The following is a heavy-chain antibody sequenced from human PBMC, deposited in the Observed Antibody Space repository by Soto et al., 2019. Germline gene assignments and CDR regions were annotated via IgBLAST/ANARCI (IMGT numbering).Heavy chain of an antibody. CDR2: IIPIFGTA. Sequence: ASVKVSCKASGGTFSSYAISWVRQAPGQGLEWMGGIIPIFGTANYAQKFQGRVTITADESTSTAYMELSSLRSEDTAVYYCARGRRVTIFGVVGALGGDYYYGMDVRGQGTTVTVSS. CDR1: GGTFSSYA. J-gene: IGHJ6*02. V-gene: IGHV1-69*13. D-gene: IGHD3-3*01. CDR3: ARGRRVTIFGVVGALGGDYYYGMDV.